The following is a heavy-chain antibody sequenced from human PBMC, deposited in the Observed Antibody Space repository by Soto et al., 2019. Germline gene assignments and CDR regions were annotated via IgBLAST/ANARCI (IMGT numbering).Heavy chain of an antibody. CDR3: ARDLRSVVNNYYYYYYGMDV. J-gene: IGHJ6*02. CDR2: INANSGST. V-gene: IGHV1-2*04. Sequence: ASVKVSCKASGYTFTGYYMHWVRQAPGQGLEWMGWINANSGSTDYAQKFQGWVTMTRDTSISTAYMELSRLRSDDTAVYYCARDLRSVVNNYYYYYYGMDVWGQGTTVTVSS. D-gene: IGHD2-15*01. CDR1: GYTFTGYY.